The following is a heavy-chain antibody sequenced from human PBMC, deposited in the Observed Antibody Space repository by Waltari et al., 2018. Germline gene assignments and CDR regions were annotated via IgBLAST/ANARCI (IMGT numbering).Heavy chain of an antibody. CDR1: GGPFRGSY. J-gene: IGHJ6*02. D-gene: IGHD2-15*01. CDR2: INHSPNS. V-gene: IGHV4-34*01. Sequence: QVPLQQWGAGFFQPSETLSLTCAAYGGPFRGSYLTWARQTPRKGLEWIGEINHSPNSNYNPSLRSRVSMSVDTSKNQFSLKLSSVTAADTAVYYCVRLEDCTGPGGNCYSGDPFAMDVWGQGATVTVSS. CDR3: VRLEDCTGPGGNCYSGDPFAMDV.